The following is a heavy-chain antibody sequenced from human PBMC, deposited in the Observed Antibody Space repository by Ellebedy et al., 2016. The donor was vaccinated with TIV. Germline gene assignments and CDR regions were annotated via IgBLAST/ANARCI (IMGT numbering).Heavy chain of an antibody. CDR1: GFTFSNYW. V-gene: IGHV3-7*01. D-gene: IGHD6-13*01. CDR3: ARAIAAAGSY. J-gene: IGHJ4*02. Sequence: GESLKISXVASGFTFSNYWMSWVRQAPGKGLEWVANMKQDGSEKYYVDSVKGRSTISRDNAKNSLYLQMNSLRAEDTAVYYCARAIAAAGSYWGRGTLVTVSS. CDR2: MKQDGSEK.